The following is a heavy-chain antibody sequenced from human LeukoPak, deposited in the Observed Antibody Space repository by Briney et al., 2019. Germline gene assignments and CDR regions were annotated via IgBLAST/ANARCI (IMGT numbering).Heavy chain of an antibody. CDR3: ARGLYSSSWFDY. CDR2: IIPIFGTA. J-gene: IGHJ4*02. Sequence: ASVKVSCKASGYTFTSYYMHWVRQAPGQGLEWMGGIIPIFGTANYAQKFQGRVTITADKSTSTAYMELSSLRSEDTAVYYCARGLYSSSWFDYWGQGTLVTVSS. V-gene: IGHV1-69*06. CDR1: GYTFTSYY. D-gene: IGHD6-13*01.